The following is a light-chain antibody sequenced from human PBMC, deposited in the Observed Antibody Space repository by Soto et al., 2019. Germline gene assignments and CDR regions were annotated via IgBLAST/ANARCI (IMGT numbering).Light chain of an antibody. Sequence: QSALTQPASMSGSPGQSITISCTGISSDVGGYTYVSWYQQHPGKAPKLMISDVSNRPSGVSNRFSASKSGNTASLTISGLQAEDEADYYCVSYTTTSTLVVFGGGTKLTVL. CDR2: DVS. V-gene: IGLV2-14*01. J-gene: IGLJ3*02. CDR3: VSYTTTSTLVV. CDR1: SSDVGGYTY.